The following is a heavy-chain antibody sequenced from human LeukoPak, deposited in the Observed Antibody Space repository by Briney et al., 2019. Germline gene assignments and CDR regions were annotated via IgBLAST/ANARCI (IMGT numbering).Heavy chain of an antibody. D-gene: IGHD3-22*01. V-gene: IGHV5-51*01. CDR3: ARHSYDSSGYYPYFDY. CDR2: IYPGDSDT. CDR1: GYSFTSYW. Sequence: GESLKISCKGSGYSFTSYWIGWVRQMPGKGLEWMGIIYPGDSDTRYSPSFQGQVTISADKSISTAYLQWSSLKASDTAMYYCARHSYDSSGYYPYFDYWGQGTLVTVSS. J-gene: IGHJ4*02.